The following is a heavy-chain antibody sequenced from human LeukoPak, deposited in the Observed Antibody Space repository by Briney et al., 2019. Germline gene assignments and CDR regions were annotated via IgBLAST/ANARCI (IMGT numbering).Heavy chain of an antibody. CDR2: NYYSGST. J-gene: IGHJ3*02. V-gene: IGHV4-59*08. CDR3: ARQVKRRITIFGVVIVDGAFDI. CDR1: GGSISSYY. Sequence: SDTLSLTCTVSGGSISSYYWSWIPQPPGRGLEWIGYNYYSGSTNYNPSLKSRVTISVDTSKNQFSLKLSSVTAADTAVYYCARQVKRRITIFGVVIVDGAFDIWGQGTMVTVSS. D-gene: IGHD3-3*01.